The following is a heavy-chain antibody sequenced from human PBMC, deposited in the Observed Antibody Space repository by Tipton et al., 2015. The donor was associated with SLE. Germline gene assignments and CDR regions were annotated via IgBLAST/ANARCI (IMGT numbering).Heavy chain of an antibody. V-gene: IGHV5-51*01. Sequence: VQLVQSGAEVRKPGDSLKISCKGSGYDFSAYWIGWVRQVPGKGLEWMAMIFVGDSDRRYSPSFQGQISISADKSTGTAYLQWNSLRASDSAIYYCARRDDFWSGGSFDYWGQGTRVTVSS. D-gene: IGHD3-3*01. CDR3: ARRDDFWSGGSFDY. CDR1: GYDFSAYW. CDR2: IFVGDSDR. J-gene: IGHJ4*02.